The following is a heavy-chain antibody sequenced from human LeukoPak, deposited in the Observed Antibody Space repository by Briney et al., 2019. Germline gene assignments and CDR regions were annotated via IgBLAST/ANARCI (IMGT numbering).Heavy chain of an antibody. CDR1: GFTFSNAW. D-gene: IGHD3-16*01. V-gene: IGHV3-7*03. J-gene: IGHJ6*02. CDR3: ARGGGLDV. CDR2: INHNGNVN. Sequence: GGSLRLSCAVSGFTFSNAWMNWARQAPGKGLEWVASINHNGNVNYYVDSVKGRFTISRDNAKNPLYLQMSNLRAEDTAVYFCARGGGLDVWGQGATVTVSS.